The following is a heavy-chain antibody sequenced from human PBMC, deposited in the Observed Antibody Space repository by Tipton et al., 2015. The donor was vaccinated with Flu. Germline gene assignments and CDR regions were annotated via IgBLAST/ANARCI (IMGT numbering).Heavy chain of an antibody. D-gene: IGHD5-24*01. CDR2: IYHSGST. CDR3: ARSTYGFSAVDFDH. CDR1: GGSISPYY. V-gene: IGHV4-59*01. Sequence: TLSLTCTVSGGSISPYYWNWIRQPPGKGLEWIAYIYHSGSTNYNPSLRSRVTISVDTSKSQFSLRLSSVTAADTAVYYCARSTYGFSAVDFDHWGQGALVTVSS. J-gene: IGHJ4*02.